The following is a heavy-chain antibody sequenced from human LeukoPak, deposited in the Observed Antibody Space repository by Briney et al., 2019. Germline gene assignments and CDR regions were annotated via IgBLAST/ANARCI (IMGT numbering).Heavy chain of an antibody. V-gene: IGHV3-30*18. J-gene: IGHJ4*02. CDR1: GFTFSGYG. CDR2: ISYDGSNK. CDR3: AKDWQQWLVTYYFDY. Sequence: GGSLRLSCAASGFTFSGYGMHWVRQAPGKGLEWVAIISYDGSNKYYADSVKGRFTISRDNSKNTLYLQMNSLRAEDTAVYYCAKDWQQWLVTYYFDYWGQGTLVTVSS. D-gene: IGHD6-19*01.